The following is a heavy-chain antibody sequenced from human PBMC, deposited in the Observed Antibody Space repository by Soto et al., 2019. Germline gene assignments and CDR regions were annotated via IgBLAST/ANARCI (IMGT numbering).Heavy chain of an antibody. CDR3: ARELRPPSSSSRGKQVDY. J-gene: IGHJ4*02. V-gene: IGHV1-69*12. D-gene: IGHD6-6*01. CDR1: GGTFSSYA. Sequence: QVQLVQSGAEVKKPGSSVKVSCKASGGTFSSYAISWVRQAPGQGLEWMGGIIPIFGTANYAQKFQGRVTSTADESMRNGSMELSSPRSEDTGVYYCARELRPPSSSSRGKQVDYWGQGTLVTVSS. CDR2: IIPIFGTA.